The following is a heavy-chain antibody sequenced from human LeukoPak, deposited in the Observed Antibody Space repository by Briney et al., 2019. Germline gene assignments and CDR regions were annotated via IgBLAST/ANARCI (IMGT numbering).Heavy chain of an antibody. J-gene: IGHJ4*02. CDR3: AKDGGSYGDRPFDY. Sequence: GGALRLSCAASGFTLRSYGVQWVRQAPGKGLEWVAIISYDGSNKYYADSVKGRFTISRDNSKNTLYLQMNSLRAEDTAVYYCAKDGGSYGDRPFDYWGQGTLVTVSS. D-gene: IGHD4-17*01. V-gene: IGHV3-30*18. CDR1: GFTLRSYG. CDR2: ISYDGSNK.